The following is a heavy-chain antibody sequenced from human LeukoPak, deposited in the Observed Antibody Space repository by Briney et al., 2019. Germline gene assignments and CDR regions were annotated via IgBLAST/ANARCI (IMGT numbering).Heavy chain of an antibody. V-gene: IGHV1-69*05. J-gene: IGHJ4*02. Sequence: SVKVSCKASGYTFTSYGISWVRQAPGQGLEWMGGIIPIFGTANYAQKFQGRVTITTDESTSTAYMELSSLRSEDTAVYYCAMGRLWSGHPLGFGYWGQGTLVTVSS. D-gene: IGHD3-3*01. CDR3: AMGRLWSGHPLGFGY. CDR2: IIPIFGTA. CDR1: GYTFTSYG.